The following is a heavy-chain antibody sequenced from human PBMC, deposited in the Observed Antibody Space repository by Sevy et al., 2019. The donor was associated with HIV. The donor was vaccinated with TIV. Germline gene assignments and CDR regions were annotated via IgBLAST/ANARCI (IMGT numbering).Heavy chain of an antibody. D-gene: IGHD3-3*01. CDR3: SRENSYYDFWSGSSGMDV. J-gene: IGHJ6*02. Sequence: GGSLRLSCTASGFIFGDYTMSWVRQAPGKGLEWVGLIRSKAYGGTTEYAASGKSRFSISKDDPKSIAYLQMNSLKTEDTALYYCSRENSYYDFWSGSSGMDVWGQGTTVTVSS. CDR2: IRSKAYGGTT. CDR1: GFIFGDYT. V-gene: IGHV3-49*04.